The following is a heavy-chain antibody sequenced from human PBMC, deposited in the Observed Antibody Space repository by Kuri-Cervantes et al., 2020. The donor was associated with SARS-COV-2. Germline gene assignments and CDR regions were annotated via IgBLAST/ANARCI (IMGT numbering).Heavy chain of an antibody. CDR1: GESFTNHY. Sequence: GSLRLSCAVYGESFTNHYWSWIRQSPGKGPEWIGEIHHTEGTNYNPSLKSRVTISLDTPKNQLSLTVTSMTAADTAVYYCAPSAFFSTVGPWGQGAPVNGAS. V-gene: IGHV4-34*01. CDR3: APSAFFSTVGP. J-gene: IGHJ5*02. D-gene: IGHD1-26*01. CDR2: IHHTEGT.